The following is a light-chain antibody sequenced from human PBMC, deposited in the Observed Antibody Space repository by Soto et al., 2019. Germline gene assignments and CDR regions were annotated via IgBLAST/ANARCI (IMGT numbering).Light chain of an antibody. V-gene: IGKV1-5*03. CDR3: QQYNSYSRT. CDR1: QSISSW. J-gene: IGKJ1*01. CDR2: KAS. Sequence: DIQMTQSPSTLSASVGDRVTITCRASQSISSWLAWYQQKPGKAPKLLIYKASSLESGVPSSFSGSGSGTEFTLTISSLQPDDFANYYCQQYNSYSRTFGQGTKVEIK.